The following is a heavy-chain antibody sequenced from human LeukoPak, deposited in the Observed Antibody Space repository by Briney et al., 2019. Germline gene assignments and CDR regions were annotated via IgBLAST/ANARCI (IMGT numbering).Heavy chain of an antibody. CDR1: GYTFTSYG. Sequence: ASVKVSCKASGYTFTSYGISWVRQAPGQGLEWMGWISAYNGNTNYAQKLQGRVTMTTDTSTSTAYMELSSLRSEDTAVYYCARGLDYYDSSGQEYYFDYWGQGTLVTVSS. CDR3: ARGLDYYDSSGQEYYFDY. J-gene: IGHJ4*02. CDR2: ISAYNGNT. V-gene: IGHV1-18*01. D-gene: IGHD3-22*01.